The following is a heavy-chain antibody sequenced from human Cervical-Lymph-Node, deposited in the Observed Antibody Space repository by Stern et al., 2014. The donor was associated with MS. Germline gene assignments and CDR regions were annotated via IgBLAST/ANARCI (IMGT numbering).Heavy chain of an antibody. J-gene: IGHJ4*02. CDR1: GFTFSNHY. D-gene: IGHD5-18*01. CDR2: ITSSSTYT. V-gene: IGHV3-11*06. CDR3: ARIPRGYSYDQYYFDY. Sequence: VQLVESGGGLVKPGGSLRLSCAASGFTFSNHYMSWIRQAPGKGLDWGSYITSSSTYTNYADSVKGRFTISRDNAKNSLYLQMNSLRVEDTAVYYCARIPRGYSYDQYYFDYWGQGTLVTVSS.